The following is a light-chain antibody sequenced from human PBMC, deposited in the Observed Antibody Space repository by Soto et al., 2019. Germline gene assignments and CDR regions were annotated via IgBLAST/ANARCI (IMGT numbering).Light chain of an antibody. V-gene: IGLV2-23*02. CDR2: EVN. Sequence: SVLTQPASVSGSPGQSITISCTGTISDVGSHNLVSWYQQHPDKAPKLIIYEVNERPSGVSSRFSGSKSGNTASLTVSGLQPDEEADYNCCSFSGSNPFPYVFGNGLKGAVL. CDR1: ISDVGSHNL. J-gene: IGLJ1*01. CDR3: CSFSGSNPFPYV.